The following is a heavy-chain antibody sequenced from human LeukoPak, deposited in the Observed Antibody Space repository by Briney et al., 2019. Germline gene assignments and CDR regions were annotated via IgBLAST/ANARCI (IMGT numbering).Heavy chain of an antibody. D-gene: IGHD3-22*01. CDR3: ARVTYYYDSSGPPDY. J-gene: IGHJ4*02. CDR1: GGSISSGDYY. CDR2: IYYSGST. V-gene: IGHV4-30-4*01. Sequence: SETLSLTCTVSGGSISSGDYYWSWIRQPPGKGLEWIGYIYYSGSTYYNPSLKSRVTISVDTSKNQFSLKLSSVTAADTAVYYCARVTYYYDSSGPPDYWGQGTLVTVSS.